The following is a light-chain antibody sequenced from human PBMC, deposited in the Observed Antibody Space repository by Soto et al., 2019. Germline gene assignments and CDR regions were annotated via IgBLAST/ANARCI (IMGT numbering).Light chain of an antibody. Sequence: EIVLTQSPATLSLSPGERATLSCRASQSVSSYLAWYQQKPGQAPRLLIYDASNRATSIPARFSGSGAGTDCTLTISSLEPEDFAVYYCQQRSNWPVTFGPGTKVDIK. CDR1: QSVSSY. V-gene: IGKV3-11*01. J-gene: IGKJ3*01. CDR3: QQRSNWPVT. CDR2: DAS.